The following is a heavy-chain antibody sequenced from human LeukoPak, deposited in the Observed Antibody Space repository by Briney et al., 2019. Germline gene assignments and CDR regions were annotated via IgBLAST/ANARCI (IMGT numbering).Heavy chain of an antibody. CDR2: ISGPGDNK. V-gene: IGHV3-23*01. Sequence: GGSLRLSCAASGFTFSNYGMAWVRQAPGKGPEWVSTISGPGDNKHYADSVEGRFTISRDNSKNILYLQMNSLRAEDTAVYYCARDWADAFDIWGQGTMVTVSS. CDR3: ARDWADAFDI. J-gene: IGHJ3*02. D-gene: IGHD3-16*01. CDR1: GFTFSNYG.